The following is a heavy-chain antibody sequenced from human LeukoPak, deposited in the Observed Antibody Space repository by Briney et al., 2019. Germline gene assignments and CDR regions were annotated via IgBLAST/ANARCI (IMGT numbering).Heavy chain of an antibody. CDR3: ARGSEWFGKFDF. CDR1: GGSFSGYY. CDR2: INHSGST. V-gene: IGHV4-34*01. D-gene: IGHD3-10*01. Sequence: SETLSLTCAVYGGSFSGYYWSWIRQPPGKGLEWIGEINHSGSTNYNPSLKSRVTISIDTSKNQFSLKLSSVTAADAAVYYCARGSEWFGKFDFWGLGTLVTVS. J-gene: IGHJ4*02.